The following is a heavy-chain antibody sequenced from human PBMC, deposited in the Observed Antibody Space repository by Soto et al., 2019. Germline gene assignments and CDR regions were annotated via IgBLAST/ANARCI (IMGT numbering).Heavy chain of an antibody. CDR1: GFTFISYG. CDR3: ARALGIDY. CDR2: IWYDGSNK. J-gene: IGHJ4*02. Sequence: SLRDSCTAAGFTFISYGMHWVRQAPGKGLEWVAVIWYDGSNKYYGDSVKGRFTISRDNSKNTLYLQMNSLRAEETAVYYCARALGIDYLGQGTLVTVSS. V-gene: IGHV3-33*01.